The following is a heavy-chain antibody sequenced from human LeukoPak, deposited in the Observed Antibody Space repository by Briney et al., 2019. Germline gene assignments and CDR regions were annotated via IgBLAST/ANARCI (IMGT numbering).Heavy chain of an antibody. CDR1: GFIFSGDS. CDR3: ARGLAAAGTRGPY. Sequence: GGSLRLSCATSGFIFSGDSMIWVRKAPGKGLEWVSSISSTGAYIYYADSLKGRFTISRDNAKNSLYLQMNSLRADDTAVYYCARGLAAAGTRGPYWGQGTLVTVSS. D-gene: IGHD6-13*01. J-gene: IGHJ4*02. V-gene: IGHV3-21*01. CDR2: ISSTGAYI.